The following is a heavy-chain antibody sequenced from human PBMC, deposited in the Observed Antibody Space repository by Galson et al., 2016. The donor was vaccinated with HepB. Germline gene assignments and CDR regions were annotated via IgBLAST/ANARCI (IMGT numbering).Heavy chain of an antibody. J-gene: IGHJ4*02. CDR1: GFTSTNYA. Sequence: SLRLSCAASGFTSTNYAMHWVRQAPGKGLKWVAVISYTGSNNYYADSVKGRFAISRDNSKNMLYLQMDSLRAEDTAVYYCARDGSSGWHVDYWGQGTLVTVSS. CDR2: ISYTGSNN. D-gene: IGHD6-19*01. CDR3: ARDGSSGWHVDY. V-gene: IGHV3-30*09.